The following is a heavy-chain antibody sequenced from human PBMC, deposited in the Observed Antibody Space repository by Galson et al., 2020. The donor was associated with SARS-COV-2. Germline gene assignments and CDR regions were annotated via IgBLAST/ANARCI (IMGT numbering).Heavy chain of an antibody. J-gene: IGHJ4*02. Sequence: GGSLSLSCAASGFTFSSYWMHWVRQAPGKGLVWVSRIYSEGSSTSYADSVKGRFTLSGDNAKNTLHLQMNSLRAEDTAVYFCARGDMGNCYFDYWGQGTLVTVSS. CDR1: GFTFSSYW. CDR2: IYSEGSST. D-gene: IGHD7-27*01. V-gene: IGHV3-74*01. CDR3: ARGDMGNCYFDY.